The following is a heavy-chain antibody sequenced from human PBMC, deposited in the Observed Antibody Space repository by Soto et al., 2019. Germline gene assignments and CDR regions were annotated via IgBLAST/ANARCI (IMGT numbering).Heavy chain of an antibody. CDR1: GFNFSSFA. CDR2: ISGSGGSR. J-gene: IGHJ6*02. D-gene: IGHD5-18*01. Sequence: GGSLRLSCAGSGFNFSSFAMTWVRQAPGKGLEWVSTISGSGGSRFYAASVKGRFTLTRDNSKDTMYLQMNSLRVEDTAFYYCAKEGTAEWIHYYYPTDVWGRGTPVTASS. CDR3: AKEGTAEWIHYYYPTDV. V-gene: IGHV3-23*01.